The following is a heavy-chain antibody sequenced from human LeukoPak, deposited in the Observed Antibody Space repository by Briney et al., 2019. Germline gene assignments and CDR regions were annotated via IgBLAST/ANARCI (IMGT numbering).Heavy chain of an antibody. CDR3: AKAPVTSCRGVFCYPFDY. V-gene: IGHV3-23*01. Sequence: GGSLRLSCAASGFTFSTYGITWVRQAPGKGLEWVSAMSSSDDGRYYAASVRGRFTISRDTSRSTLYLQMNSLRAEDAAVYYCAKAPVTSCRGVFCYPFDYWGQGTLVTVSS. CDR2: MSSSDDGR. J-gene: IGHJ4*02. CDR1: GFTFSTYG. D-gene: IGHD2-15*01.